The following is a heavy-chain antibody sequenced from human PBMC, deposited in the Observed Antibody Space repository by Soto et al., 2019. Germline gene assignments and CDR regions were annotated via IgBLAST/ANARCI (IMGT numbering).Heavy chain of an antibody. J-gene: IGHJ6*02. CDR2: INHSGST. CDR1: GGPFSGYY. CDR3: ARHPSYDFYAGTGPHPGGYGMGV. D-gene: IGHD3-22*01. Sequence: SSETLSLTCAVYGGPFSGYYWSWIRQPPGQGLEWIGEIGEINHSGSTYYNPSLKSRVTISVDTSKNQFSLKLSSVTAADPAVYNCARHPSYDFYAGTGPHPGGYGMGVWGQGTTVTVSS. V-gene: IGHV4-34*01.